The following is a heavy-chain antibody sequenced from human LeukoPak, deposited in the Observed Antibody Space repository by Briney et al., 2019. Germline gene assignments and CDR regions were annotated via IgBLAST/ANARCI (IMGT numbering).Heavy chain of an antibody. CDR1: GYTFTNYD. J-gene: IGHJ2*01. CDR3: ARGPPSWGFDL. V-gene: IGHV1-8*01. CDR2: MTSNSGNT. D-gene: IGHD3-16*01. Sequence: ASVKVSCKASGYTFTNYDINWVRQATGQGLEWMGWMTSNSGNTGYAQKFQGRVTMTRDTSISTAYMELSSLRSEDTAVYYCARGPPSWGFDLWGRGTLVIVSS.